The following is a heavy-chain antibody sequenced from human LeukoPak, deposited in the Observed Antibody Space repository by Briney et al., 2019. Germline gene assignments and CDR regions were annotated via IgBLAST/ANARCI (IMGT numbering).Heavy chain of an antibody. J-gene: IGHJ4*02. CDR2: IKQDGSEK. D-gene: IGHD6-6*01. CDR3: ARDRDSSSSFDY. V-gene: IGHV3-7*05. Sequence: GGSLRLSCTASGFTFMNAWMSWVRQAPGKGLEWVANIKQDGSEKYYVDSVKGRFTISRDNAKNSLYLQMNSLRAEDTAVYYCARDRDSSSSFDYWGQGTLVTVSS. CDR1: GFTFMNAW.